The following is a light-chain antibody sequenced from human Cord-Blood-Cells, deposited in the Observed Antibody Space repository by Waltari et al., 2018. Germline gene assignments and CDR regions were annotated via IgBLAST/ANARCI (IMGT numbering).Light chain of an antibody. V-gene: IGKV1-5*03. Sequence: DIQMTQSPSTLSASVGDRVTITCRASQSISSWLAWYQQKPGKAPKVLIYQASSLESGVPSRFSGSGSGTEFNLTISSLQPDDFATYYCQQYNSYWTFGQGTKVEIK. CDR2: QAS. CDR3: QQYNSYWT. J-gene: IGKJ1*01. CDR1: QSISSW.